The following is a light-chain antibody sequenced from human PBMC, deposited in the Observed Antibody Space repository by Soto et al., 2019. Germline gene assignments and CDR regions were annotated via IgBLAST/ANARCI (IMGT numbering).Light chain of an antibody. CDR1: SSNIGAGYV. V-gene: IGLV1-40*01. J-gene: IGLJ1*01. CDR2: SDN. Sequence: QSVLTQPPSVSGAPGQRVTISCTGSSSNIGAGYVVHWYQQRPGAAPKLLIFSDNNRPSGVPDRFSGSKSGTSASLAITGLRAEDEADYYCQSYDNNSDYVFGTGTKVTVL. CDR3: QSYDNNSDYV.